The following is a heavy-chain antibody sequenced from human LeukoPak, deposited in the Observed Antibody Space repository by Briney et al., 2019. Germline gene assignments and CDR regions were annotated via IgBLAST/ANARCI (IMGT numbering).Heavy chain of an antibody. Sequence: KPGGSLRLSCAASGFTFSSYSMNWVRQAPGKGLEWVSSITSSSTYIHYADSVKGRFTISRDNAKNSLYLQMDSLRAEDTAVYYCARTTSGATFSDYYYYHMDVWGKGTTVTASS. CDR2: ITSSSTYI. CDR3: ARTTSGATFSDYYYYHMDV. J-gene: IGHJ6*03. D-gene: IGHD1-26*01. CDR1: GFTFSSYS. V-gene: IGHV3-21*01.